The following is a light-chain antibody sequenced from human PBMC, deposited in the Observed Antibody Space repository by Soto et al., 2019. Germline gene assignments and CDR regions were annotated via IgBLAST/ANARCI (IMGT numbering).Light chain of an antibody. CDR3: SSYTSSSTVI. Sequence: QSALTPPASVSGSPGQSITIACTGASSDVGGYNYVSWYQQHPGKAPKLMIYDVSNRPSGFSNRFSGSKSGNTASLTISGLQAEDEADYYCSSYTSSSTVIFGGGTQLTVL. V-gene: IGLV2-14*01. J-gene: IGLJ2*01. CDR2: DVS. CDR1: SSDVGGYNY.